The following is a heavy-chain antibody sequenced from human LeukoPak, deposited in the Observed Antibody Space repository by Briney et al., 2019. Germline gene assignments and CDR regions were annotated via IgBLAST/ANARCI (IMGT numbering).Heavy chain of an antibody. D-gene: IGHD3-10*01. CDR2: ISAYNGNT. CDR3: AXXXXXXXXSHRGYYYYYMDV. V-gene: IGHV1-18*01. CDR1: GYTFTSKY. Sequence: ASVKVSCKASGYTFTSKYMHWVRQAPGQGLEWMGWISAYNGNTNYAQKLQGRVTMTTDTSTSTAYMELRSLRSDDTAVYYCAXXXXXXXXSHRGYYYYYMDVWGKGTTVTISS. J-gene: IGHJ6*03.